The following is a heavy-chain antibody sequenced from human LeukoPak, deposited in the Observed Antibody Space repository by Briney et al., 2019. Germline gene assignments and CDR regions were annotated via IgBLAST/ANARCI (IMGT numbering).Heavy chain of an antibody. CDR1: GGSISSGDYY. D-gene: IGHD2-15*01. V-gene: IGHV4-30-4*01. Sequence: PSQTLSLTCTVSGGSISSGDYYWSWIRQPPGKGLEWIGYIYYSGSTYYNPSLKSRVTISVDTSKNQFSLKLNSVTAADTAVYYCATVGYCRGGRCYSGVYGGQGALVTVSS. J-gene: IGHJ4*02. CDR2: IYYSGST. CDR3: ATVGYCRGGRCYSGVY.